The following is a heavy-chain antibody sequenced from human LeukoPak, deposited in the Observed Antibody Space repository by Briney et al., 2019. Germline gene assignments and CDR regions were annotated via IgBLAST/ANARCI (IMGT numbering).Heavy chain of an antibody. J-gene: IGHJ4*02. CDR2: ISWNSGSI. CDR3: AKDKLSTDFWSGYYLDY. CDR1: GFTFDDYA. V-gene: IGHV3-9*01. Sequence: GRSLRLSCAASGFTFDDYAMHWVRQAPGKGLEWVSGISWNSGSIGYADSVKGRFTISRDNSKNSLYLQMNSLRAEDTALYYCAKDKLSTDFWSGYYLDYWGQGTLVTVSS. D-gene: IGHD3-3*01.